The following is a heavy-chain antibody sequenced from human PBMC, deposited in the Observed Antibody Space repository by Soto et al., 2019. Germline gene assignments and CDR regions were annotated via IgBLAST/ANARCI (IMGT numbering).Heavy chain of an antibody. CDR3: ARSIGVVTALDY. Sequence: QVQLVQSGAEEKKPGASVKVSCKASGYTFTSYAMHWVRQAPGQRLEWMGWINAGNGNTKYSQKFQGRVTITRDTSASTAYMELSSLRSEATAVYYCARSIGVVTALDYWGPGTLVTVSS. J-gene: IGHJ4*02. CDR1: GYTFTSYA. CDR2: INAGNGNT. D-gene: IGHD2-21*02. V-gene: IGHV1-3*05.